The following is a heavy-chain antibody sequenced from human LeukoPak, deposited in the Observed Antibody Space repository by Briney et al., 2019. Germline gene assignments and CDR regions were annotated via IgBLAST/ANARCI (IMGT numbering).Heavy chain of an antibody. J-gene: IGHJ2*01. CDR2: IIPMLGIA. D-gene: IGHD5-24*01. CDR1: RGTFSSYA. V-gene: IGHV1-69*04. Sequence: SVTVSCKASRGTFSSYAFSWVRQAPGQGLEWMGRIIPMLGIASYAQQFQGRVTISADKSTSTAYMEVSSLRSGDTAMYYCARGGIDGYSFDLWGRGTLVTVSS. CDR3: ARGGIDGYSFDL.